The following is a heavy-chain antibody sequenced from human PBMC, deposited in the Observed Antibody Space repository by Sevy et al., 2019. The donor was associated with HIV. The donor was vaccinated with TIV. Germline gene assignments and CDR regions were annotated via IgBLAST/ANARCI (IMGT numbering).Heavy chain of an antibody. J-gene: IGHJ4*02. CDR1: QLRFEDSD. CDR3: AKEKSCGGACYYFDY. D-gene: IGHD2-21*02. Sequence: GGSLRLSCVASQLRFEDSDMNWVRQVPGKGLQRVSGINWNAAATSYTDSVKGRFTISRDNAKNTLYLQMDSLRGEDTGLYFCAKEKSCGGACYYFDYWGQGALVTVSS. CDR2: INWNAAAT. V-gene: IGHV3-20*04.